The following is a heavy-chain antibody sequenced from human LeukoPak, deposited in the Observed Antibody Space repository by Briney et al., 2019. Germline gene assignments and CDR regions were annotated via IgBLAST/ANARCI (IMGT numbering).Heavy chain of an antibody. V-gene: IGHV6-1*01. Sequence: SQTLSLTCAISGDSVSSNSAAWNWITQSPSRGLEWLGSTYYRSKWYNDYAVAVKSRITINPDTSKNQFSLQLNSVTPEDTAVYYCAREYSSSSDPEGWFDPWGQGTLVTVSS. CDR3: AREYSSSSDPEGWFDP. CDR2: TYYRSKWYN. CDR1: GDSVSSNSAA. D-gene: IGHD6-6*01. J-gene: IGHJ5*02.